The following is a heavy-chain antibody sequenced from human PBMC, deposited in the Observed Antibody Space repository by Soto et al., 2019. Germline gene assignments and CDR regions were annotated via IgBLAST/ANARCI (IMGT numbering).Heavy chain of an antibody. D-gene: IGHD4-4*01. CDR1: GYSFTSYS. CDR3: ARLGNPNYYYYYGMDV. CDR2: IYPGDSDT. J-gene: IGHJ6*02. V-gene: IGHV5-51*01. Sequence: GESLKISCKGSGYSFTSYSIGWVRQMPWKGLEWMGIIYPGDSDTRYSPSFQGQVTISADKSISTAYLQWSSLKASDTAMYYCARLGNPNYYYYYGMDVWGPGTTVTVSS.